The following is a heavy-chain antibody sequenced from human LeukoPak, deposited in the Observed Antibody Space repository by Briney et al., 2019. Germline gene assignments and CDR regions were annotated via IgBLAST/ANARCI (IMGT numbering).Heavy chain of an antibody. CDR1: GGTFSSYT. J-gene: IGHJ5*02. CDR2: IIPIFGTA. Sequence: SVKVSCKASGGTFSSYTISWVRQAPGQGLEWMGGIIPIFGTANYAQKFQGRVTITADESTSTAYMELSSLRSEDTDVYYCAGDILRIIGWFDPWGQGTLVTVSS. V-gene: IGHV1-69*13. CDR3: AGDILRIIGWFDP. D-gene: IGHD3-10*01.